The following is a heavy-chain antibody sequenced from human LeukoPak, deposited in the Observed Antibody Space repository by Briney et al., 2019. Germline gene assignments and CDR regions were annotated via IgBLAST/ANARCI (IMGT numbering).Heavy chain of an antibody. Sequence: NASQTLSLTCTVSGGSISSGDYYWNWIRQHPEKSLEWIGCIYYSGSTNYNYNPSLKSRVTISVDTSKNQFSLNLRSVTAADTAVYYCTRESSGWSIDYWGQGTLVTVSS. V-gene: IGHV4-61*08. CDR3: TRESSGWSIDY. CDR1: GGSISSGDYY. J-gene: IGHJ4*02. D-gene: IGHD6-19*01. CDR2: IYYSGSTNY.